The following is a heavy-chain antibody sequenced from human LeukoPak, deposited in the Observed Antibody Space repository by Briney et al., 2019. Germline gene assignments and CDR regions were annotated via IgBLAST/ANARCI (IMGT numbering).Heavy chain of an antibody. Sequence: GASVKVSCKASGGTFSSYAISWVRQAPGQGLEWMGRIIPIFGTANYAQKFQGRVTITTDESTSTAYMELNSLRSEDTAVYYDASFRRHIAARLIENHFDYWGQGTLVPGSS. CDR1: GGTFSSYA. D-gene: IGHD6-6*01. CDR2: IIPIFGTA. J-gene: IGHJ4*02. CDR3: ASFRRHIAARLIENHFDY. V-gene: IGHV1-69*05.